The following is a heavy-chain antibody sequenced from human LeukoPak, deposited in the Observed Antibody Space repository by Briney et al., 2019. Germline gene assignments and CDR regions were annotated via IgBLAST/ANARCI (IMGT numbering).Heavy chain of an antibody. J-gene: IGHJ4*02. CDR2: IDKGGST. CDR1: GGSISSSRYY. Sequence: PSETLSLTCSVSGGSISSSRYYWGWIRQPPGKGLEWIGSIDKGGSTSYNPSLKSRVTISVDTSKNQFSLKLGSVTAADTAVYYCARGDSDGDYYFDYWGQGTLVTVSS. CDR3: ARGDSDGDYYFDY. D-gene: IGHD4-17*01. V-gene: IGHV4-39*07.